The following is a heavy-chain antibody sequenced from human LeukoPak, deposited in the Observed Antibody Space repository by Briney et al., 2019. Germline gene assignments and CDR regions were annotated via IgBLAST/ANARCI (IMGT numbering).Heavy chain of an antibody. Sequence: GGSLRLSCATSGFTFSTSDMHWVRQAPGKGLEWVSYISSSSSTIYYADSVKGRFTISRDNAKNSLYLQMNSLRAEDTAVYYCARDPITGTTGPLGYWGQGTLVTVSS. CDR1: GFTFSTSD. CDR3: ARDPITGTTGPLGY. V-gene: IGHV3-48*01. J-gene: IGHJ4*02. CDR2: ISSSSSTI. D-gene: IGHD1-7*01.